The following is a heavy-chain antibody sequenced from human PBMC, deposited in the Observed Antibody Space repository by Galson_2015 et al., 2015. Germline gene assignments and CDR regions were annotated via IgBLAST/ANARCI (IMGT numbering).Heavy chain of an antibody. J-gene: IGHJ6*02. CDR1: GYTFTSYG. D-gene: IGHD2-15*01. Sequence: SVKVSCKASGYTFTSYGISWVRQAPGQGLEWLGWISVYNDNTNSAQKLQGRVTMTTDTFTSTAYMELRSLRSDDTAVYYCARLAYCSGGSCSDHGMDVWGQGTTVTVSS. V-gene: IGHV1-18*01. CDR2: ISVYNDNT. CDR3: ARLAYCSGGSCSDHGMDV.